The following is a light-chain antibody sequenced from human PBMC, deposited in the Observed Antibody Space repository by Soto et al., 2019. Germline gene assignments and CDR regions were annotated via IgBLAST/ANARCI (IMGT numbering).Light chain of an antibody. CDR1: SSDVGHYNF. Sequence: QSALTQPASVSGSPGLSITISCTGTSSDVGHYNFVSWYQQHPGKAPKLLLYEVTNRPSGVSVRFSGSKSGNTASLTISGLQTEDEADYYCSSYRDSRTRVFGTGTKVT. CDR2: EVT. V-gene: IGLV2-14*01. J-gene: IGLJ1*01. CDR3: SSYRDSRTRV.